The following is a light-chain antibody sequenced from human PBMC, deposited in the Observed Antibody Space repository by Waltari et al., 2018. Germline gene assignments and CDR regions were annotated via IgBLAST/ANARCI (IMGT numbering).Light chain of an antibody. CDR2: QDT. J-gene: IGLJ2*01. Sequence: SYELTQPPSVSVSPGQPASITCSGDKLGDKYAYWYQQKPGQAPVLVIYQDTKRPSGTPGRCSGSNSGNTATLTISGTRAVDEADYFCQAWDSSAGEVFGGGTKLTVL. CDR1: KLGDKY. CDR3: QAWDSSAGEV. V-gene: IGLV3-1*01.